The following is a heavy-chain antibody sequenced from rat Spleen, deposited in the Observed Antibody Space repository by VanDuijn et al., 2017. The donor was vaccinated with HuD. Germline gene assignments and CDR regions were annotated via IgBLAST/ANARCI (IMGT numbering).Heavy chain of an antibody. CDR1: GFTFSNYG. J-gene: IGHJ2*01. V-gene: IGHV5-27*01. CDR2: INSDGGGT. CDR3: TGPFDY. Sequence: EVQLVESGGGSVQPGRSMKLSCAASGFTFSNYGMAWVRQAPKKGLEWVTYINSDGGGTYYRDSVKGRFNISRENAKSTLYLQMNSLRSEDTATYYCTGPFDYWGQGVMVTVSS.